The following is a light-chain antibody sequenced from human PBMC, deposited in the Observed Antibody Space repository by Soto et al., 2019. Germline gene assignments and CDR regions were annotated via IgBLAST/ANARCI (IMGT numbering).Light chain of an antibody. CDR3: QSYDTALNVYVV. CDR2: GDT. J-gene: IGLJ2*01. V-gene: IGLV1-40*01. Sequence: QSVLTQPPSVSGAPGQRVTISCIGSSSNIGAGYDVHWYQQLPGTAPKLLIYGDTNRPSGVPDRFSGSKSATSASLVITGLQAEDEADYECQSYDTALNVYVVFGGGTKVTVL. CDR1: SSNIGAGYD.